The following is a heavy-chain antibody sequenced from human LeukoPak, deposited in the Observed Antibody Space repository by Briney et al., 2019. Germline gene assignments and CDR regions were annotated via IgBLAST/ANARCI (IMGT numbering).Heavy chain of an antibody. D-gene: IGHD2-2*02. CDR2: IYYSGST. CDR3: AREGYCSSTSCYTGAFDI. J-gene: IGHJ3*02. CDR1: GGSISSGGYY. V-gene: IGHV4-30-4*01. Sequence: PSETLSLTCTVSGGSISSGGYYWSWIRQPPGKGLEWIGYIYYSGSTYYNPSLKSRVTISVDTSKNQFSLKLSSVTAADTAVYYCAREGYCSSTSCYTGAFDIWGQGTMVTVSS.